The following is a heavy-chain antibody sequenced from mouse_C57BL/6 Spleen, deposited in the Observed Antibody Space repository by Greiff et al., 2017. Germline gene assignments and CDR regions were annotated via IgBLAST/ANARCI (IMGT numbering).Heavy chain of an antibody. D-gene: IGHD2-5*01. CDR1: GYTFTGYW. CDR3: ARRGYSNYCAMDD. J-gene: IGHJ4*01. Sequence: VKLMESGAELMKPGASVKLSCKATGYTFTGYWLEWVKQRPGHGLEWIGENLPGSGSTNYKEKFKGKATFTADTSSNTAYMQLSSLTTEDSAIYYCARRGYSNYCAMDDWGQGTSVTVSS. V-gene: IGHV1-9*01. CDR2: NLPGSGST.